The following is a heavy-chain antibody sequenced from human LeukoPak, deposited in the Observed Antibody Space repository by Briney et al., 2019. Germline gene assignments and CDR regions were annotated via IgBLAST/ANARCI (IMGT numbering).Heavy chain of an antibody. CDR1: GGSISSGDHY. CDR3: ARSPWAVRGVIRARDYYYGMDV. J-gene: IGHJ6*02. CDR2: IYYSGST. D-gene: IGHD3-10*01. Sequence: SETLSLTCTVSGGSISSGDHYWSWIRQPPGKGLEWIGYIYYSGSTNYNPSLKSRVTISVDTSKNQFSLKLSSVTAADTAVYYCARSPWAVRGVIRARDYYYGMDVWGQGTTVTVSS. V-gene: IGHV4-61*08.